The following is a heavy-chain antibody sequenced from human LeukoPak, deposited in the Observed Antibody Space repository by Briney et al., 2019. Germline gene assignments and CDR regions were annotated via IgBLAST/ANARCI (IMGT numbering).Heavy chain of an antibody. V-gene: IGHV4-34*01. J-gene: IGHJ6*03. D-gene: IGHD3-22*01. CDR3: ARQVYYDSSGYYGALYYMDV. CDR2: INHSGST. Sequence: PSETLSLTCAVYGGSFSGYYWSWIRQPPGKGLEWIGEINHSGSTNYNPSLKSRVTISVDTSKNQFSLKLSSVTAADTAVYYCARQVYYDSSGYYGALYYMDVWGKGTTVTISS. CDR1: GGSFSGYY.